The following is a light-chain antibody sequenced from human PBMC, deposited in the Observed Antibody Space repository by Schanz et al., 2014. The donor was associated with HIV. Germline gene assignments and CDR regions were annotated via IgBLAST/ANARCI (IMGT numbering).Light chain of an antibody. V-gene: IGKV3-20*01. J-gene: IGKJ3*01. CDR3: QQYGSS. CDR1: QSVSSSY. CDR2: GAS. Sequence: EIVLTQSPGTLSLSPGERATLSCRASQSVSSSYLAWYQQKPGQAPRLLIYGASSRATGIPDRFSGSGSGTDFTLTISSLEPEDFAVYYCQQYGSSFGPGTKVEIK.